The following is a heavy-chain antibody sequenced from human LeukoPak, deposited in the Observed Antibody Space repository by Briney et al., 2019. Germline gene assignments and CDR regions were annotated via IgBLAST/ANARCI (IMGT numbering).Heavy chain of an antibody. J-gene: IGHJ4*02. Sequence: KPGGSLRLSCAASGFTFSDYYMSWIRQAPGKGLEWVSCISSSATTMSYADSMKGRFTISRDNAKNSLYLQMNSLRAEDTAVYYCARGSGGWNYEDYWGQGTLVTVSS. V-gene: IGHV3-11*04. CDR2: ISSSATTM. D-gene: IGHD1-7*01. CDR3: ARGSGGWNYEDY. CDR1: GFTFSDYY.